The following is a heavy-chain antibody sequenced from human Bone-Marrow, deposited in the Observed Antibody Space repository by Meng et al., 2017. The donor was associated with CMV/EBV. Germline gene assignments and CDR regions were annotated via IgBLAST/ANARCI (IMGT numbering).Heavy chain of an antibody. CDR2: IKQDGSEK. V-gene: IGHV3-7*01. D-gene: IGHD4-23*01. J-gene: IGHJ4*02. Sequence: GGSLRLSCAASGFTFSSYSMNWVRQAPGKGLEWVANIKQDGSEKYYVDSVKGRFTISRDNAKNSLYLQMNSLRAEDTAVYYCARETRPTAFDYWGQGTLVTVSS. CDR3: ARETRPTAFDY. CDR1: GFTFSSYS.